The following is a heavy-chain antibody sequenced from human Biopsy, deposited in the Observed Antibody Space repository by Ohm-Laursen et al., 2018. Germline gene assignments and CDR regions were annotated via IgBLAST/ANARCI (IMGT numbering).Heavy chain of an antibody. CDR1: GFTFDDHV. V-gene: IGHV3-9*01. J-gene: IGHJ4*02. D-gene: IGHD3-3*01. CDR2: ISWDGGSE. CDR3: VRGYSSSWSGYLDH. Sequence: SLRLSCAASGFTFDDHVMHWVRQAPGKGLEWVSGISWDGGSEGYADSVKGRFTISRGNAKNSLFLQMSSLTTEDTALYYCVRGYSSSWSGYLDHWGQGTLVTVSS.